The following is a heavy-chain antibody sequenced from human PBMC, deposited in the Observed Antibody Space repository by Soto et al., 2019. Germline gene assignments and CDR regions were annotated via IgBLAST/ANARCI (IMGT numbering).Heavy chain of an antibody. D-gene: IGHD6-13*01. CDR2: IYYSGST. V-gene: IGHV4-59*01. Sequence: QVQLQESGPGLVKPSETLSLTCTVSGGSISSYYWSWIRQPPGKGLEWIGYIYYSGSTNYNPSLNSRVTISVDTSKHQFALKLSSVPAADTAVYYCARDGIAAAGYFDHWGQGTLVTVSS. J-gene: IGHJ4*02. CDR1: GGSISSYY. CDR3: ARDGIAAAGYFDH.